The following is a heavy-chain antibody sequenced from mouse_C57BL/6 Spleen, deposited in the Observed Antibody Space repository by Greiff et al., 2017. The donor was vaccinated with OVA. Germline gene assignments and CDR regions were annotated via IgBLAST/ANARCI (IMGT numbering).Heavy chain of an antibody. CDR3: TREGPLSGTGYFDV. Sequence: EVKLMESGEGLVKPGGSLKLSCAASGFTFSSYAMSWVRQTPEKRLEWVAYISSGGDYIYYADTVKGRFTISRDNAGNTLYLQMSSLKSEDTAMYYCTREGPLSGTGYFDVWGTGTTVTVSS. CDR2: ISSGGDYI. V-gene: IGHV5-9-1*02. J-gene: IGHJ1*03. CDR1: GFTFSSYA. D-gene: IGHD4-1*01.